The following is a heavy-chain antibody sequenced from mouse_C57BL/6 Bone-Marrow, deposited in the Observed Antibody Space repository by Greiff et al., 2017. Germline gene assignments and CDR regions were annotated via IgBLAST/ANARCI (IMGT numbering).Heavy chain of an antibody. D-gene: IGHD2-3*01. J-gene: IGHJ3*01. Sequence: EVKLQESGPGLVKPSQSLSLTCSVTGYSITSGYYWNWIRQFPGNKLEWMGYISYDGSNNYNPSLKNRISITRDTSKNQFFLELNSVTTEDTATYYCAREGDGYTWFAYWGQGTLVTVSA. CDR2: ISYDGSN. V-gene: IGHV3-6*01. CDR1: GYSITSGYY. CDR3: AREGDGYTWFAY.